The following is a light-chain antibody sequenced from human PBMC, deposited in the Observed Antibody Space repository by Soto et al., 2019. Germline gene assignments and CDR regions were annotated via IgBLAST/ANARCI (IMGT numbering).Light chain of an antibody. CDR3: QQYDNSPRT. V-gene: IGKV3-20*01. CDR2: GAS. CDR1: QSININY. Sequence: EIVLTQSPGTLSLSPGERATLSCRASQSININYLAWYQQKPGQGPRLLMYGASSRATGIPDRFSGSGSGRDVTLTISRLEPEDFALYYFQQYDNSPRTFGQGTKVEIK. J-gene: IGKJ1*01.